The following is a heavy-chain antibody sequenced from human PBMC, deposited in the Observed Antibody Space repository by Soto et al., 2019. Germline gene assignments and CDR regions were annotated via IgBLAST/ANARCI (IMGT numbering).Heavy chain of an antibody. Sequence: GGSLRLSCAASGSTFSSYEMHWVRQAPGKGLEWVSYISKSGSVIYYAVSVKGRFTISSDKAKNLLYMQMDSLRAEDTAVYFCASVDLRFSYGIDVWGQGTTVTVS. V-gene: IGHV3-48*03. CDR3: ASVDLRFSYGIDV. CDR2: ISKSGSVI. J-gene: IGHJ6*02. D-gene: IGHD3-3*01. CDR1: GSTFSSYE.